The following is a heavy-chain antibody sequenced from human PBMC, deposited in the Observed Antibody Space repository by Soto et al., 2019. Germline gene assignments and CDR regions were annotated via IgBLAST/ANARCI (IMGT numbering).Heavy chain of an antibody. CDR3: ASRGYYDSSGYKYFQH. D-gene: IGHD3-22*01. J-gene: IGHJ1*01. V-gene: IGHV3-48*02. CDR1: GFTFSSYS. Sequence: GGSLRLSCAASGFTFSSYSMNWVRQAPGKGLEWVSYISSSSSTIYYADSVKGRFTISRDNAKNSLYLQMDSLRDEDTAVYYCASRGYYDSSGYKYFQHWGQGTLVTVSS. CDR2: ISSSSSTI.